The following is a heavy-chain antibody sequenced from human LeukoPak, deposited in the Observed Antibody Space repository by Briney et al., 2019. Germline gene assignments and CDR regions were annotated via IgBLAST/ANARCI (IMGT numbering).Heavy chain of an antibody. CDR2: IISTGTI. J-gene: IGHJ4*02. V-gene: IGHV4-4*08. CDR3: ARETMVRGVIDY. D-gene: IGHD3-10*01. CDR1: GASISGYY. Sequence: SETLSLTCTVSGASISGYYWSWIRQPPGKRLEWIGYIISTGTINYNPSLKSRVTISVDTSKNQFSLKLSSVTAADTAVYYCARETMVRGVIDYWGQGTLVTVSS.